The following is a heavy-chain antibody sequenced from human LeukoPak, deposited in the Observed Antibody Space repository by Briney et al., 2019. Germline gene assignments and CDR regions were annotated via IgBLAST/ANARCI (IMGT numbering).Heavy chain of an antibody. J-gene: IGHJ3*02. D-gene: IGHD3-22*01. Sequence: PGGSLRLSCAASGFTFSSYSMNWVRQAPGKGLEWVSAIGTAGDTYFPASVKGRFTISRENAKNSLYLQMNSLRAGDTAVYYCARGAYYYDGSAYQGAFDIWGQGTMVTVSS. CDR1: GFTFSSYS. CDR3: ARGAYYYDGSAYQGAFDI. V-gene: IGHV3-13*01. CDR2: IGTAGDT.